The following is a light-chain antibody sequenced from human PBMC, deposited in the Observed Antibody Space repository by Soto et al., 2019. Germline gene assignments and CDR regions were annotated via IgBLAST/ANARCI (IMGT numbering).Light chain of an antibody. CDR2: QAS. V-gene: IGKV3-15*01. CDR3: QQYNNWPPYT. J-gene: IGKJ2*01. Sequence: EIVMTQSPATLSVSPGERATLSCRASQNIGTNLAWYQQKPGQAPRLLIYQASNRVTAVPARFSGSGSGTEFTLNISTLQSEDSAVYYCQQYNNWPPYTFGQGTKLEI. CDR1: QNIGTN.